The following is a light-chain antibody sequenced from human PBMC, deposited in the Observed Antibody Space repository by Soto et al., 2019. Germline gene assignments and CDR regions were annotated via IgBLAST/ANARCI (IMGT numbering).Light chain of an antibody. Sequence: DIQMTQSPSTLSASVGDRVTITCRASQSISPWLALYQQKPGKAPNLLIYKASSLESGVPSRFSGSGSGTEFTLSISSLQPDDFATYYCQQYSSYWTFGQGTKVE. CDR1: QSISPW. V-gene: IGKV1-5*03. CDR3: QQYSSYWT. J-gene: IGKJ1*01. CDR2: KAS.